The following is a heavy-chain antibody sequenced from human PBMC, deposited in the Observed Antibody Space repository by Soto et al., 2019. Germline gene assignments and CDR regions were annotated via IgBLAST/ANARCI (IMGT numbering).Heavy chain of an antibody. D-gene: IGHD3-9*01. Sequence: ASVKVCCKVSGYTLTELSMHWVRQAPGKGLEWMGGFDPEDGETIYAQKFQGRVTMTEDTSTDTAYMELSSLRSEDTAVYYCAGLLFSDWFFDYWGQGTLVTVSS. J-gene: IGHJ4*02. V-gene: IGHV1-24*01. CDR2: FDPEDGET. CDR1: GYTLTELS. CDR3: AGLLFSDWFFDY.